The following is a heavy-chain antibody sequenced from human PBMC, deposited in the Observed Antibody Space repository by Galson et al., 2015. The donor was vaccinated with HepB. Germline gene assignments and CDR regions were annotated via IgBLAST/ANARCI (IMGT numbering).Heavy chain of an antibody. CDR3: ARALGYSYGYSYFDY. V-gene: IGHV3-21*01. CDR2: ISSSSSYI. J-gene: IGHJ4*02. D-gene: IGHD5-18*01. CDR1: GFTFSSYS. Sequence: SLRLSCAASGFTFSSYSMNWVRQAPGKGLEWVSSISSSSSYIYYADSVKGRFTISRDNAKNSLYLQMNSLRAEDTAVYYCARALGYSYGYSYFDYWGQGTLVTVSS.